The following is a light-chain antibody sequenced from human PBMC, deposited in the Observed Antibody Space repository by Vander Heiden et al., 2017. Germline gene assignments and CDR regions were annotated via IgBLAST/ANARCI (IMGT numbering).Light chain of an antibody. CDR3: QSYDSSLSGSHVV. J-gene: IGLJ2*01. CDR1: SSNIGAGYD. Sequence: QSVLTQPPSVSGAPAQRVTISCTGSSSNIGAGYDVHWYQQLPGTAPKLLIYGNSNRPSGVPDRFSGSKSGTSASLAITGLQAEDEADYYCQSYDSSLSGSHVVFGGGTKLTVL. V-gene: IGLV1-40*01. CDR2: GNS.